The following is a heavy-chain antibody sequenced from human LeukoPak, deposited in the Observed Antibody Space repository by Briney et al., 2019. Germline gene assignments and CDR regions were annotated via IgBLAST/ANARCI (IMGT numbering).Heavy chain of an antibody. CDR2: ISSSGGTI. CDR3: ARIMTTVTTSDY. J-gene: IGHJ4*02. Sequence: GGSLRLSCAASGFTFRNYAMNWVRQAPGKGLEWLSYISSSGGTIYYADSVKGRFTISRDNAKNSLYLQMRSLRAEDTAVYYCARIMTTVTTSDYWGQGTLVTVSS. D-gene: IGHD4-17*01. CDR1: GFTFRNYA. V-gene: IGHV3-48*03.